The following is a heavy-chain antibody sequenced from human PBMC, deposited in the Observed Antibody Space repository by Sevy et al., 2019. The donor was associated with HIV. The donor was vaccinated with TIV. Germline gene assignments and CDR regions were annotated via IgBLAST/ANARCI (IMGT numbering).Heavy chain of an antibody. CDR2: IRNKANGGTT. J-gene: IGHJ5*02. Sequence: GGSLRLSCAASGFTFSYYYMSGVRQAPGKGLEWVGFIRNKANGGTTESTTSVKGRFTISRDDSKSITYLQMKSLKTEDTAVYYCSRDHPGAPLGYDSSGYLSDWFDPWGQGTLVTVSS. V-gene: IGHV3-49*04. CDR3: SRDHPGAPLGYDSSGYLSDWFDP. D-gene: IGHD3-22*01. CDR1: GFTFSYYY.